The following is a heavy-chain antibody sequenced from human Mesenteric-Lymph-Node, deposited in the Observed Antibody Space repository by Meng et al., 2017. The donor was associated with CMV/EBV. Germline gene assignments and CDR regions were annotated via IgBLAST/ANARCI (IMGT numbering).Heavy chain of an antibody. Sequence: GESLKISCAASGFSFGYYGMHWVRQAPGKGLEWVSVVRCGGGTKYYADSVKGRFTISRDNAKNTLYLQMNSLRADDTAVYYCARAGQVFMGCLCFDYWGQGTLVTVSS. CDR2: VRCGGGTK. J-gene: IGHJ4*02. D-gene: IGHD2-21*01. V-gene: IGHV3-NL1*01. CDR1: GFSFGYYG. CDR3: ARAGQVFMGCLCFDY.